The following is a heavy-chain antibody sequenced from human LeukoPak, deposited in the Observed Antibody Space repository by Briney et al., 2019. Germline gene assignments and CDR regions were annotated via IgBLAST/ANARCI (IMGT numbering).Heavy chain of an antibody. CDR3: ARDVNYAFDS. CDR1: GYSFTRNG. J-gene: IGHJ5*01. V-gene: IGHV1-18*01. CDR2: ISANSGNT. Sequence: PSVKLSCKPSGYSFTRNGISWVRQAPGPGLGWMAWISANSGNTNYAQNFQDRVTLTTDTSTSTAYLELRSLRSDDTAVYYCARDVNYAFDSWGQGTLVTLSS. D-gene: IGHD2-2*01.